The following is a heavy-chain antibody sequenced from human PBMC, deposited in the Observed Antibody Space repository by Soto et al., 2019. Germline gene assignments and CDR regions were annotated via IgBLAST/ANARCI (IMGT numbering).Heavy chain of an antibody. J-gene: IGHJ4*02. CDR3: ARLSGCRNGVCYKFAY. Sequence: PGQSLKLSCPVSVYIYTSYWIACVREKPWKGREWMGIVYPGDSDTRYSPSFQGQVTISADKSISTAYLQWSSLKASDTAMYYCARLSGCRNGVCYKFAYWGQGTLVTVSS. V-gene: IGHV5-51*01. CDR2: VYPGDSDT. CDR1: VYIYTSYW. D-gene: IGHD2-8*01.